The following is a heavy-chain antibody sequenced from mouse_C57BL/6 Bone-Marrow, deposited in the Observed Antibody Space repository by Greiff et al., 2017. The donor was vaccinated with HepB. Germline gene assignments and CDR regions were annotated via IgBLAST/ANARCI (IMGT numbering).Heavy chain of an antibody. CDR1: GYTFTDYE. CDR2: IDPETGGT. J-gene: IGHJ4*01. V-gene: IGHV1-15*01. Sequence: VQLQQSGAELVRPGASVTLSCKASGYTFTDYEMHWVKQTPVHGLEWIGAIDPETGGTAYNQKFKGKAILTAAKSSSTAYMELRSLTSEDSAVYYCTRSEDGYYFYYAMDYWGQGTSVTVSS. D-gene: IGHD2-3*01. CDR3: TRSEDGYYFYYAMDY.